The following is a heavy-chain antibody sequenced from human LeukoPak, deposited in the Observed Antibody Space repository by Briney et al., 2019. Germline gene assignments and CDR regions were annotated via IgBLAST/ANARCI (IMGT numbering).Heavy chain of an antibody. D-gene: IGHD3-3*01. J-gene: IGHJ4*02. CDR2: INPKSGGT. CDR3: ATSGGTSGPELDY. CDR1: GYTFTGYY. Sequence: GASVKVSCKASGYTFTGYYMHWVRRAPGQGLEWMGWINPKSGGTNYAQKFQGRVTMTRDTSISTAYMEVSRMTSDDTAVYYCATSGGTSGPELDYWGQGTLVTVSS. V-gene: IGHV1-2*02.